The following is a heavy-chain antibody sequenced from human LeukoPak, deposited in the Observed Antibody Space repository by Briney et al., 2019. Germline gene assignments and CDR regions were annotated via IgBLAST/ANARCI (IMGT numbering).Heavy chain of an antibody. CDR1: GFTFGDYA. D-gene: IGHD6-19*01. V-gene: IGHV3-49*04. CDR2: IRSKAYGGTT. J-gene: IGHJ4*02. CDR3: TRWGSSGWYYYFDY. Sequence: GGSLRLSRTASGFTFGDYAMSWVRQAPGKGLEWVGFIRSKAYGGTTEYAASVKGRFTISRDDSKSIAYLQMNSLKTEDTAVYYCTRWGSSGWYYYFDYWGQGTLVTVSS.